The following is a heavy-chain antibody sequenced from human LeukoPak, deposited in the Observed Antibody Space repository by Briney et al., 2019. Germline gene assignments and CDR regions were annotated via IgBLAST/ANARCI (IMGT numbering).Heavy chain of an antibody. V-gene: IGHV3-74*01. Sequence: GGSLRLSCAASGFTFSAYWMHWVRQAPGKGLVWVSRINSDESTTNYADSVKGRFTISRDNSKNALYLQMNSLRAEDTAVYYCAKGGYYERPWYFDYWGQGTLVTVSS. CDR3: AKGGYYERPWYFDY. CDR1: GFTFSAYW. CDR2: INSDESTT. J-gene: IGHJ4*02. D-gene: IGHD3-22*01.